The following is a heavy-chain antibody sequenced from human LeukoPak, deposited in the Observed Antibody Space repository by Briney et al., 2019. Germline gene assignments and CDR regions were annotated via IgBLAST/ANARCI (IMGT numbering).Heavy chain of an antibody. CDR3: ATSAGWLQNYYYYYYMDV. CDR1: GDSISSSNYY. J-gene: IGHJ6*03. CDR2: IYYSGST. V-gene: IGHV4-39*01. D-gene: IGHD5-24*01. Sequence: SKTLSLTCTVSGDSISSSNYYWGWIRQPPGKGLEWIASIYYSGSTYYNPSLKSRVTISVDMSKNQFSLRLSSVTAADTAVYYCATSAGWLQNYYYYYYMDVWGKGTTVTISS.